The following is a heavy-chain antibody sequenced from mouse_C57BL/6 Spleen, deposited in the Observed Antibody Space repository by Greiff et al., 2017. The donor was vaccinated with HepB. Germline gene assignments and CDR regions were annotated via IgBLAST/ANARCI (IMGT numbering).Heavy chain of an antibody. V-gene: IGHV1-80*01. D-gene: IGHD1-1*01. J-gene: IGHJ2*01. Sequence: VQLQQSGAELVKPGASVKISCKASGYAFSSYWMNWVKQRPGKGLAWIGQIYPGDGDTNYNGKFKGKATLTADTSSSTAYMQLSSLTSEDSAVYFYARRLLLRDYYIDYWGQGTTLTVSS. CDR3: ARRLLLRDYYIDY. CDR2: IYPGDGDT. CDR1: GYAFSSYW.